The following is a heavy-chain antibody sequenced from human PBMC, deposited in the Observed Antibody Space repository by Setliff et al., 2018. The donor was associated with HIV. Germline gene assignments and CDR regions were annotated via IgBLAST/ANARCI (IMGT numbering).Heavy chain of an antibody. CDR1: GYSFTTYW. Sequence: PGESLKISCKGSGYSFTTYWIVWVRQVPGKGLEWMGIIFPGDSDTRYSPSFQGQVTFSVDKSISVAYLHWSSLKASDTAKYYCARAYSSRGGADYWGRGTLVTVSS. V-gene: IGHV5-51*01. CDR3: ARAYSSRGGADY. J-gene: IGHJ4*02. D-gene: IGHD6-19*01. CDR2: IFPGDSDT.